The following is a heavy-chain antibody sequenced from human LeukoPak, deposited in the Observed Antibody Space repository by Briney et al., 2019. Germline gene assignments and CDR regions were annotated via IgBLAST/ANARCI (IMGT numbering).Heavy chain of an antibody. CDR2: ISYDGNNK. D-gene: IGHD3-10*01. V-gene: IGHV3-30-3*01. CDR3: ARELWVRGASEKFDY. J-gene: IGHJ4*02. CDR1: GFTFSSYA. Sequence: GRSLRLSCAASGFTFSSYAMHWVRQAPGKGLEWVAVISYDGNNKYYADPVRGRFTISRDNSKNTLYLQMNSLRAEDTAVYFCARELWVRGASEKFDYWGQGTLVTVSS.